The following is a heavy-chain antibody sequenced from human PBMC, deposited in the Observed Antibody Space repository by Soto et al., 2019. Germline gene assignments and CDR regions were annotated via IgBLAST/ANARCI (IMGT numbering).Heavy chain of an antibody. J-gene: IGHJ4*02. Sequence: GGSLRLSCAASGFTLSSYWIHWVRQAPGKGLVWVSRINGDGSTTNYADSLKGRFTISRDNAKNTMFLQMNSLRAEDTAVYYCARGRSGSYSFDYWGQGTPVTVSS. D-gene: IGHD3-10*01. CDR3: ARGRSGSYSFDY. CDR2: INGDGSTT. V-gene: IGHV3-74*01. CDR1: GFTLSSYW.